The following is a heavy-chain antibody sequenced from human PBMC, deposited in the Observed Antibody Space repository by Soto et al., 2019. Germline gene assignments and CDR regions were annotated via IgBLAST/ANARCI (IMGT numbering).Heavy chain of an antibody. CDR1: GGTISIYA. D-gene: IGHD6-19*01. CDR2: IIPIFGTA. J-gene: IGHJ5*02. V-gene: IGHV1-69*13. Sequence: SVKLSCKASGGTISIYAISWVRQAPGQGLEWMGGIIPIFGTANYAQKFQGRVTITADESTSTAYMELSSLRSEDTAVYYCARGRIAVAGTGCCFDHWCPGSLVT. CDR3: ARGRIAVAGTGCCFDH.